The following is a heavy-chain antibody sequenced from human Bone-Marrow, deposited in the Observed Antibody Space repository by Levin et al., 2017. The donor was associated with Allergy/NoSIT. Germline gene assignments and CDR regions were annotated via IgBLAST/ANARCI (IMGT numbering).Heavy chain of an antibody. V-gene: IGHV3-74*01. CDR2: INSDGSDT. J-gene: IGHJ4*02. Sequence: GGSLRLSCAASGFTFSRYWMHWVRQAPGKGLVWVSHINSDGSDTRYADSVKGRFTISRDNAKNTLYLQMNGLRAEDTAAYYCVSDGVDKFDYWGQGTLVTVSS. CDR3: VSDGVDKFDY. CDR1: GFTFSRYW. D-gene: IGHD5-12*01.